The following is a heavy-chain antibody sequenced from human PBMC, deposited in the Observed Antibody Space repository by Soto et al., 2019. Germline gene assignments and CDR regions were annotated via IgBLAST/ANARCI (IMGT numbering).Heavy chain of an antibody. CDR2: INAGNGNT. D-gene: IGHD3-3*01. CDR1: GYTFTSYA. CDR3: ARDKWSGYYDFWSGSSYFDY. Sequence: ASVNVSCKASGYTFTSYAMHWVRQAPGQRLEWMGWINAGNGNTKYSQKFQGRVTITRDTSASTAYMELSSLRSEDTAVYYCARDKWSGYYDFWSGSSYFDYWGQGTLVTVS. J-gene: IGHJ4*02. V-gene: IGHV1-3*01.